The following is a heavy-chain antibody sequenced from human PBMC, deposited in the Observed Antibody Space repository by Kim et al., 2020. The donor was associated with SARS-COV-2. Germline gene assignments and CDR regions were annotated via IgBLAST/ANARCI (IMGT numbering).Heavy chain of an antibody. J-gene: IGHJ3*02. CDR3: ARDRGVTHKGAFDI. CDR1: GGSISSYY. Sequence: SETLSLTCTVSGGSISSYYWSWIRQPPGKGLEWIGYIYYSGSTNYNPSLKSRVTISVDTSKNQFSLKLSSVTAADTAVYYCARDRGVTHKGAFDIWGQGTMVTVSS. D-gene: IGHD3-10*01. V-gene: IGHV4-59*01. CDR2: IYYSGST.